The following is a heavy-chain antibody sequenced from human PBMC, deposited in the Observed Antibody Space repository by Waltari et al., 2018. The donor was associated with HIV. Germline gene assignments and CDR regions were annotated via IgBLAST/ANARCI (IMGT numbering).Heavy chain of an antibody. Sequence: EVQLEESGGGLVQPGGSLRLTCAGSGFTFRSYWMSWVRQAPGKGLEWVANIKQDRSEKHYVDSVKGRFTISRDNAKKSLYLQMNSLRAEDTAVYYCARMGLMVYAIGAFDIWGQGTMVTVSS. V-gene: IGHV3-7*01. CDR1: GFTFRSYW. CDR3: ARMGLMVYAIGAFDI. D-gene: IGHD2-8*01. CDR2: IKQDRSEK. J-gene: IGHJ3*02.